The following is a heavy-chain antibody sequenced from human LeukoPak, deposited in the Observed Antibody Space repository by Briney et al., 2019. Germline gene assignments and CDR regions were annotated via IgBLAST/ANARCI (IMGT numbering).Heavy chain of an antibody. CDR3: ARGGLAPGVDY. Sequence: PSETLSLTCTVSGGSISGSSYYWGWIRQPPGKGLEWIGSIYYSGSTYYNPSLKSRVTISVDTSKNQFSLKLSSVTAADTAVYYCARGGLAPGVDYWGQGTLVTVSS. J-gene: IGHJ4*02. CDR2: IYYSGST. D-gene: IGHD6-19*01. CDR1: GGSISGSSYY. V-gene: IGHV4-39*07.